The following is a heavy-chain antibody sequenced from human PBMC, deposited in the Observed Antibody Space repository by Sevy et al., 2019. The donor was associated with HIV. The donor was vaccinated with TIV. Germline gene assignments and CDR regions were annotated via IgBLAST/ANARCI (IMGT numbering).Heavy chain of an antibody. D-gene: IGHD3-10*01. CDR2: IGVYNGNA. CDR3: ARVPTYYYGSATYFDY. Sequence: ASVKVSCKTSGYNFASYGITWVRQAPGQGLEWMGWIGVYNGNANSAQNLQARFTMTTDTATITGYMELTSLRSDDTAVYYCARVPTYYYGSATYFDYWGQGTLVTVSS. V-gene: IGHV1-18*01. J-gene: IGHJ4*02. CDR1: GYNFASYG.